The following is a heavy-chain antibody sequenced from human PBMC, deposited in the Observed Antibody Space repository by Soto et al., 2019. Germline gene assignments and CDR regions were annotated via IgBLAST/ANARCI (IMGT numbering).Heavy chain of an antibody. V-gene: IGHV4-39*01. CDR2: IYYSGST. CDR1: RGSISNSSNY. J-gene: IGHJ4*02. Sequence: SEPLSLTYTVSRGSISNSSNYWGWIRQPPGKRLEWIGSIYYSGSTYYNPSLKSRVTIFVDTSKNQFSLKLSSVTAADTAVYYCARARSASGSLYFDYWGQGTLVTVSS. D-gene: IGHD3-10*01. CDR3: ARARSASGSLYFDY.